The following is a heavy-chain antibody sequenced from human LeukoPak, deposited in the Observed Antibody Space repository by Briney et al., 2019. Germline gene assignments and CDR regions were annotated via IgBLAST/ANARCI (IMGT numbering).Heavy chain of an antibody. D-gene: IGHD4-17*01. Sequence: ASVKVSCKASGYTFTSYYMHWVRQAPGQGPEWMGIINPSGGSTSYAQKFQGRVTMTRDTSTSTVYMELSSLRSEDTAVYYCAREATTVTTFLLYWFDPWGQGTLVTVSS. J-gene: IGHJ5*02. V-gene: IGHV1-46*01. CDR3: AREATTVTTFLLYWFDP. CDR1: GYTFTSYY. CDR2: INPSGGST.